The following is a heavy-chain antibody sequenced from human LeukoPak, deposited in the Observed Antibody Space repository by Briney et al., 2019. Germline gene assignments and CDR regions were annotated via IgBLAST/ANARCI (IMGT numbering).Heavy chain of an antibody. J-gene: IGHJ4*02. CDR3: GIVKAGAPFNY. CDR1: GYTFTSYG. V-gene: IGHV1-18*04. Sequence: ASVKVSCKASGYTFTSYGISWVRQAPGQGLEWMGWISAYNGNTNYAQKLQGRVTMTTDTSTSTAYMELRSLRSDDTAVYYFGIVKAGAPFNYWGQGTLVTVSS. CDR2: ISAYNGNT. D-gene: IGHD2-21*01.